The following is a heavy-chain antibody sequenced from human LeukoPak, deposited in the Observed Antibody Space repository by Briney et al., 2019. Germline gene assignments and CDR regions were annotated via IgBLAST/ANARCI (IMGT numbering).Heavy chain of an antibody. CDR3: ARGEREQLVLGYFDY. V-gene: IGHV3-11*01. Sequence: GGSLRLSCAASGFSFSDYYMSWIRQAPGKGLEWVSYISTIGGTIYYADSVKGRFTISRDNDKNSLYLQMNSLRAEDTAVYYCARGEREQLVLGYFDYWGQGTLVTVSS. CDR1: GFSFSDYY. CDR2: ISTIGGTI. D-gene: IGHD6-13*01. J-gene: IGHJ4*02.